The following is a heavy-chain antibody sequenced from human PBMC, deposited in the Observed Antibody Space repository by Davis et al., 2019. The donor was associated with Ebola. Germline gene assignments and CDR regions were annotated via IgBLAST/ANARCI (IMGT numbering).Heavy chain of an antibody. D-gene: IGHD4-17*01. V-gene: IGHV3-23*01. J-gene: IGHJ4*02. Sequence: GGSLRLSCAASGFTFSSYGMYWVRQAPGKGLEWVSVISGRGTTIHYADSVKGRFTISRDNSKNTLYLQMNSLRAEDTAVYYCARHDYGDSHFDYWGQGTLVTVSS. CDR1: GFTFSSYG. CDR3: ARHDYGDSHFDY. CDR2: ISGRGTTI.